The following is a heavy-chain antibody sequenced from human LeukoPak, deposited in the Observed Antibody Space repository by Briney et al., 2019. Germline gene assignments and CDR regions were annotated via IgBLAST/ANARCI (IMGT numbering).Heavy chain of an antibody. CDR1: GFTFSSYI. D-gene: IGHD3-10*01. CDR2: ISSSSSYI. J-gene: IGHJ4*02. CDR3: ARDRLLWFGELLPNCFDY. Sequence: GGSLRLSCAASGFTFSSYIMNWVRQAPGKGLEWVSSISSSSSYIYYADSVKGRFTISRDNAKNSLYLQMNSLRAEDTAVYYCARDRLLWFGELLPNCFDYWGQGTLVTVSS. V-gene: IGHV3-21*01.